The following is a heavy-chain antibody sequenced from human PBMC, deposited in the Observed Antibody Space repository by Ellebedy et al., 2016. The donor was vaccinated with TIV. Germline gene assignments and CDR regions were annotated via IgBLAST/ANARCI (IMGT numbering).Heavy chain of an antibody. J-gene: IGHJ3*02. D-gene: IGHD3-10*01. V-gene: IGHV4-59*13. Sequence: SETLSLXXTVSGGSISSYYWSWIRQPPGKGLEWIGYIYYSGSTNYNPSLKSRVTISVDTSKNQFSLKLSSVTAADTAVYYCARERLSWFGAPEYAFDIWGQGTMVTVSS. CDR3: ARERLSWFGAPEYAFDI. CDR1: GGSISSYY. CDR2: IYYSGST.